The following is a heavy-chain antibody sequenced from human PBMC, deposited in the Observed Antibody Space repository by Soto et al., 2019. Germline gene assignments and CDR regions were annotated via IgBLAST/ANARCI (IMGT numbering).Heavy chain of an antibody. CDR1: GGSISSYY. CDR3: ARGRVQAVILTFFAY. D-gene: IGHD3-10*01. V-gene: IGHV4-59*01. Sequence: SETLSLTCTVSGGSISSYYWSWIRQPPGKGLEWIGYIYYSGSTNYNPSLKSRVTISVDTSKNQFSLKLSSVTAADTAVYYCARGRVQAVILTFFAYWGQGTLVTVSS. J-gene: IGHJ4*02. CDR2: IYYSGST.